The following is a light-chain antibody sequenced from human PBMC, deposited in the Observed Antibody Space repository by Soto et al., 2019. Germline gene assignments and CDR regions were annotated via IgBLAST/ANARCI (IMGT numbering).Light chain of an antibody. V-gene: IGKV1-5*03. CDR3: QQLGT. CDR1: QSISSW. CDR2: KTS. J-gene: IGKJ1*01. Sequence: DIQLTQSPSTLSASVGDRVTITCRASQSISSWLAWYQQKPGKAPKFLIYKTSNLESGVPSRFSGSGSGTEFTLTISRLEPEDFAVYYCQQLGTFGQGTKVEIK.